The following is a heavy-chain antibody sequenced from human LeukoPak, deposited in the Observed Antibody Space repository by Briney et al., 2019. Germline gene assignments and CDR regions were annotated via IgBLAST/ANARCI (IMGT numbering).Heavy chain of an antibody. CDR3: ARDPIRGDGYTFDY. CDR1: GCTFTGYN. V-gene: IGHV1-2*02. Sequence: ASVKVSCKASGCTFTGYNMHWVRQAPGQGLEWMGWIKADSGGTNPAQKFQGRVTMTRDTSISTAYMELSGLTSDDTAVYYCARDPIRGDGYTFDYWGRGTQVTVSS. J-gene: IGHJ4*02. D-gene: IGHD5-12*01. CDR2: IKADSGGT.